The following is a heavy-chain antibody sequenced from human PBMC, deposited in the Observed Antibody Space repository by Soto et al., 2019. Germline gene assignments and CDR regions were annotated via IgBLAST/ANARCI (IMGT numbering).Heavy chain of an antibody. CDR1: GVPFSRVD. V-gene: IGHV1-69*13. J-gene: IGHJ4*02. Sequence: SVKVYSKSCGVPFSRVDFTWVRQAPGQGLEWMGGIIPIFGTPQYAEKFQDRVTITADESTSTAYMELSSLTSEDTAVYYCATNEGRDGYSFDYWAQGTLVTVS. CDR3: ATNEGRDGYSFDY. D-gene: IGHD6-25*01. CDR2: IIPIFGTP.